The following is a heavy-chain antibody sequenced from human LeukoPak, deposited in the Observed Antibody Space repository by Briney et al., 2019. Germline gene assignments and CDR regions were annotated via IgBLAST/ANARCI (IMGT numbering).Heavy chain of an antibody. CDR1: GGTFSSYA. J-gene: IGHJ5*02. CDR2: IIPILGIA. Sequence: SVKVSCNASGGTFSSYAISWVRQAPGQGLEWMGRIIPILGIANYAQKFQGRVTITADKSTSTAYMELSSLRSEDTAVYYCAREQEDWFDPWGQGTLVTVSS. CDR3: AREQEDWFDP. V-gene: IGHV1-69*04.